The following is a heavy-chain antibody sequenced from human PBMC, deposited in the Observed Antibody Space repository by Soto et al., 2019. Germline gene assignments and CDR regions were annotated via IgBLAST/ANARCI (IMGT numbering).Heavy chain of an antibody. CDR1: GFTFSSYG. J-gene: IGHJ6*02. V-gene: IGHV3-30*18. CDR2: ISYDGSNK. D-gene: IGHD5-18*01. Sequence: GGSLRLSCAASGFTFSSYGMHWVRQAPGKGLEWVAVISYDGSNKYYADSVKGRFTISRDNSKNTLYLQMNSLRAEDTAVYYCAKAGYSYGDYYYYYGMDVWGQGTTVTV. CDR3: AKAGYSYGDYYYYYGMDV.